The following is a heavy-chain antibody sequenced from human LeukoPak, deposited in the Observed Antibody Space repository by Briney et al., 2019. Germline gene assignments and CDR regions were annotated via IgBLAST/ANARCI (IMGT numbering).Heavy chain of an antibody. J-gene: IGHJ3*02. Sequence: GESLKISCKGSGYSFTSYWIGWVRQMPGKGLEWMGIIYPGDSDTGYSPSFQGQVTISADKSISTAYLQWSSLKASDTAMYYCARQWFGESDAFDIWGQGTMVTVSS. CDR3: ARQWFGESDAFDI. CDR1: GYSFTSYW. V-gene: IGHV5-51*01. CDR2: IYPGDSDT. D-gene: IGHD3-10*01.